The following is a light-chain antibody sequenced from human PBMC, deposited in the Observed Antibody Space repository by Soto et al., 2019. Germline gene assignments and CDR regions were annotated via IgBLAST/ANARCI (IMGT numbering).Light chain of an antibody. J-gene: IGKJ3*01. CDR3: QQYNSWPPKFT. V-gene: IGKV3-15*01. CDR2: GAS. CDR1: QSVSSN. Sequence: EIVMTQSPATLSVSPGERATLSCRASQSVSSNLAWYQQKPVQAPRLLIYGASTRATGIPARFSGSGSGTEFTLTISSLQTEDFAVYYCQQYNSWPPKFTFGPGTNVDIK.